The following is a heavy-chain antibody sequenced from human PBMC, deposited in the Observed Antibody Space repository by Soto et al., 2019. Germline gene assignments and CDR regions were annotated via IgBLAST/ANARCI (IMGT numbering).Heavy chain of an antibody. CDR3: AHKGGGDRILDY. Sequence: QITLKESGPTLVKPTQTLTLTCTFSGFSLSTSGVGVGWIRQPPGKALEWVALIYWDDAKEYSPSLKSRLTITKDTSKNQVALTMTNMDAVDTATYYCAHKGGGDRILDYWGQGTLVTVSS. D-gene: IGHD3-16*01. J-gene: IGHJ4*02. CDR1: GFSLSTSGVG. V-gene: IGHV2-5*02. CDR2: IYWDDAK.